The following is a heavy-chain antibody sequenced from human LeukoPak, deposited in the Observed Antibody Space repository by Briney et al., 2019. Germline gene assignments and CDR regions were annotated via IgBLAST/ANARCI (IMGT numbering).Heavy chain of an antibody. Sequence: GGSLRLSCAASGFTVSSNYMSWVRQAPGKGLEWVSNIYSGGRTHYADSVRGRFTVSRDNSKNTLYLQMNSLRTEDTAVYYCARERHGRLVHWGQGTLDAVSS. V-gene: IGHV3-66*02. J-gene: IGHJ4*02. CDR1: GFTVSSNY. CDR3: ARERHGRLVH. CDR2: IYSGGRT. D-gene: IGHD6-25*01.